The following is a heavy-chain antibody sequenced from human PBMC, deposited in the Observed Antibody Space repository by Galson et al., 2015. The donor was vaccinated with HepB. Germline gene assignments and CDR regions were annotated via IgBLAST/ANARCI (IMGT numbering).Heavy chain of an antibody. CDR3: ARGETYYYDSSGPSFDY. V-gene: IGHV3-53*01. CDR2: IYSGGST. Sequence: SLRLSCAASGFTVSSNYMSWVRQAPGKGLEWVSVIYSGGSTYYADSVKGRFTISRDNSKNTLYLQMNSLRAEDTAVYYCARGETYYYDSSGPSFDYWGQGTLVTVSS. J-gene: IGHJ4*02. CDR1: GFTVSSNY. D-gene: IGHD3-22*01.